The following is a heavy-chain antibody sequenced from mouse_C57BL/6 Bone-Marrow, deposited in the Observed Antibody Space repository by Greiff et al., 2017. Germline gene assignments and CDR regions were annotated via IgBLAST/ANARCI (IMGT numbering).Heavy chain of an antibody. D-gene: IGHD1-1*01. CDR3: ARIPNYYGSNQFAY. V-gene: IGHV1-81*01. CDR1: GYTFTSYG. CDR2: IYPRSGNT. Sequence: VKLQQSGAELARPGASVKLSCKASGYTFTSYGISWVKQRTGQGLEWIGEIYPRSGNTYYNEKFKGKATLTADKSSSTAYMELRSLTSEDSAVYFCARIPNYYGSNQFAYWGQGTLVTVSA. J-gene: IGHJ3*01.